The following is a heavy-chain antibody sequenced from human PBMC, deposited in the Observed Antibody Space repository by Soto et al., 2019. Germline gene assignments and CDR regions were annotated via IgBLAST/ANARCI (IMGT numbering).Heavy chain of an antibody. CDR1: GGSFSDYY. V-gene: IGHV4-34*01. J-gene: IGHJ6*03. Sequence: PSETLSLTCSVYGGSFSDYYWSWIRQPPGKGLEWIGEINHSGSTNYNPSLKSRVTISVDTSKNQFSLKLSSVTAADTAVYYCARGPAADYGIDYYYYYYMDVWGKGTTVT. CDR3: ARGPAADYGIDYYYYYYMDV. D-gene: IGHD3-16*01. CDR2: INHSGST.